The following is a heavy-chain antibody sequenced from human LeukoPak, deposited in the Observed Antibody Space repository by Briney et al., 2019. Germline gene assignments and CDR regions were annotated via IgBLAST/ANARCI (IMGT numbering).Heavy chain of an antibody. CDR3: ARDQIRQGLPGY. CDR2: ISTNHGNT. Sequence: ASVKVSCKASGYTFTNYGITWVRQAPGQGLEWMGWISTNHGNTNYAQKIQGRVTMTTDTSTSTVYMELRNLRSDDTAMYYCARDQIRQGLPGYWGQGTLVTVSS. D-gene: IGHD6-19*01. V-gene: IGHV1-18*01. CDR1: GYTFTNYG. J-gene: IGHJ4*02.